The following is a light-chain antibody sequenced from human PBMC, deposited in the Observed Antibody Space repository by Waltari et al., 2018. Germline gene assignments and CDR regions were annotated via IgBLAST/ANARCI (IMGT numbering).Light chain of an antibody. CDR2: EVS. CDR1: SSAVGSYDL. V-gene: IGLV2-23*02. J-gene: IGLJ3*02. Sequence: QSALTQPASVSGSPGQSITISCTGTSSAVGSYDLVSWYQQHPGKAPKVMIYEVSKRPSGVSNRFSGSKSGNTASLTISGLQAEDEADYYCCSYAGSSWVFGGGTKLTVL. CDR3: CSYAGSSWV.